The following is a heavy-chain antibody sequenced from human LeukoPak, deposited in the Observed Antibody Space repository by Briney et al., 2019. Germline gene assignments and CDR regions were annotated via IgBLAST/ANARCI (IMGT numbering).Heavy chain of an antibody. J-gene: IGHJ6*03. CDR1: GFTFSSYA. CDR2: ISYDGSNK. D-gene: IGHD2-2*01. Sequence: SGGSLRLSCAASGFTFSSYAMHWVRQAPGKGLEWVAVISYDGSNKYYADSVKGRFTISIDNSKNTLYLQMNSLRAEDTAVYYCARDYCSSTSCYIYYYMDVWGKGTTVTVSS. CDR3: ARDYCSSTSCYIYYYMDV. V-gene: IGHV3-30-3*01.